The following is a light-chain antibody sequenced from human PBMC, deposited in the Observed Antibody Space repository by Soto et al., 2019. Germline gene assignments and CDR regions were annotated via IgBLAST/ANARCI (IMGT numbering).Light chain of an antibody. CDR2: DAS. CDR3: QQYNNWPRT. V-gene: IGKV3-15*01. Sequence: EVVMTQSPATLSVSPGERATLSCRASQSVSSSLAWYQQKPGQAPRLLIYDASPRATGIPARFSGSGSGTEFTLTISSLQSEDFAVYYCQQYNNWPRTFGQGTKVELQ. CDR1: QSVSSS. J-gene: IGKJ1*01.